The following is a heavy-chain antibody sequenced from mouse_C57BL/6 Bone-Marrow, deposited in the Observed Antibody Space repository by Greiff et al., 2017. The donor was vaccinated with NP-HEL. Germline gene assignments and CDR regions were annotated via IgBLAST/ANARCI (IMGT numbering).Heavy chain of an antibody. CDR3: ARIWDY. CDR2: IRNKANGYTT. D-gene: IGHD1-1*02. CDR1: GFTFTDYY. J-gene: IGHJ2*01. V-gene: IGHV7-3*01. Sequence: EVKLMESGGGLVQPGGSLSLSCAASGFTFTDYYMSWVRQPPGKALEWLGFIRNKANGYTTEYSASVKGRFTISRDNSQSILYLQMNALRAEVSATYYCARIWDYWGQGTTLTVSS.